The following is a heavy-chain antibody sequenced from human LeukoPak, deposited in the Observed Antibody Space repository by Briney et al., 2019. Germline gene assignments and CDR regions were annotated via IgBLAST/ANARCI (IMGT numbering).Heavy chain of an antibody. V-gene: IGHV4-34*01. CDR2: INDSGSP. CDR1: GGSSRGYY. CDR3: ARSGRRGYSYGYRLSFDY. J-gene: IGHJ4*02. Sequence: SETLSLTCAVYGGSSRGYYWNWLWIRQSPGKGLEWIGEINDSGSPNYNPSLKSRVTISVDTSKNQFSLKLSSVTAADTAVYYCARSGRRGYSYGYRLSFDYWGQGTLVTVSS. D-gene: IGHD5-18*01.